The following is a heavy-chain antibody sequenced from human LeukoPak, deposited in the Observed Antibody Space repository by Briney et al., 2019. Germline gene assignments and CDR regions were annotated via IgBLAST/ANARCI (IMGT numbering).Heavy chain of an antibody. CDR2: ISYDGSNK. CDR1: GFTFSSYA. V-gene: IGHV3-30-3*01. CDR3: ARAGYSYGYGVY. J-gene: IGHJ4*02. D-gene: IGHD5-18*01. Sequence: QSGGSLRLSCAASGFTFSSYAMHWVRQAPGKGLEWVAVISYDGSNKYYADSVKGRFTISRDNSKNTLYLQMNSLRAEDTAVYYCARAGYSYGYGVYWGQGTLVTVSS.